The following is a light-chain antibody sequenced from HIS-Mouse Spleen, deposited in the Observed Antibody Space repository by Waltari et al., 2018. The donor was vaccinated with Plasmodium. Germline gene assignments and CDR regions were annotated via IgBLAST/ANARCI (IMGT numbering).Light chain of an antibody. CDR3: QSYDSSLSGPWV. Sequence: QSVLTQPPSVSGAPGQRVTISCTGSSSNIGPGYDVPWYQQLPGTAPKLLIYGNSNRPSGVPDRFSGSKSGTSASLAITGLQAEDEADYYCQSYDSSLSGPWVFGGGTKLTVL. CDR1: SSNIGPGYD. V-gene: IGLV1-40*01. CDR2: GNS. J-gene: IGLJ3*02.